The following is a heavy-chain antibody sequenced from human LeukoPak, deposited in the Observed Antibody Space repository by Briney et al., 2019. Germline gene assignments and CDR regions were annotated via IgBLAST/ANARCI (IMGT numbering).Heavy chain of an antibody. CDR3: ARDRSRSAY. CDR1: GFTFTSSW. D-gene: IGHD3-3*01. J-gene: IGHJ4*02. Sequence: GGSLRLSFAASGFTFTSSWMSWVRQAPGKGLEGGANIKPEGREKYYVDSGKGRFTISRDNAKNSLYLQMNSLGAEDTALYYCARDRSRSAYWGQGTLVTVSS. V-gene: IGHV3-7*01. CDR2: IKPEGREK.